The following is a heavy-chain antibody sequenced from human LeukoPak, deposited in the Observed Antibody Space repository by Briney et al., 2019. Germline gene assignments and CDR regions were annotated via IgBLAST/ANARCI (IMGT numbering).Heavy chain of an antibody. V-gene: IGHV4-34*01. D-gene: IGHD6-19*01. Sequence: SETLSLTCAVYGGSFSGYYWSWIRQPPGKGLEWIGEINHSGSTNYNPSLKSRVTISVDTSKNQFSLKLRSVTAADTAVYYCARETMAGHFDSWGQGTLVTVSS. CDR2: INHSGST. CDR3: ARETMAGHFDS. CDR1: GGSFSGYY. J-gene: IGHJ4*02.